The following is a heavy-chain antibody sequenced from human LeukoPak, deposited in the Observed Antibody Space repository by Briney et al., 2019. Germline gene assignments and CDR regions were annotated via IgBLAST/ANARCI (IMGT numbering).Heavy chain of an antibody. Sequence: GASVKVSCKASGYTFTSYYMHWVRQAPGQGLEWMGIINPSGGSTSYAQKFQGRVTMTRDTSTSTVYMELSSLRSEDTAVYYCARDPTYSSSSPYYYYYGMDVWGQGTTVTVSS. CDR3: ARDPTYSSSSPYYYYYGMDV. J-gene: IGHJ6*02. V-gene: IGHV1-46*01. CDR2: INPSGGST. CDR1: GYTFTSYY. D-gene: IGHD6-6*01.